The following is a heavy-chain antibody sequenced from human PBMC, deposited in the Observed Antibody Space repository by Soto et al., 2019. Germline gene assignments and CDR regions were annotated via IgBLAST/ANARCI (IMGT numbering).Heavy chain of an antibody. D-gene: IGHD2-21*01. Sequence: EVQLVESGGGLVQPGGSLRLSCAASGFTFSTYWMTWVRQAPGKGLEWVANINQDGSVQNYVDSVKGRFTISRDKAKNSLYLQMNSLRAEVAAFYYCARDISPTYSTYWVDAFDLWGQGKMVTVSS. J-gene: IGHJ3*01. CDR1: GFTFSTYW. V-gene: IGHV3-7*05. CDR2: INQDGSVQ. CDR3: ARDISPTYSTYWVDAFDL.